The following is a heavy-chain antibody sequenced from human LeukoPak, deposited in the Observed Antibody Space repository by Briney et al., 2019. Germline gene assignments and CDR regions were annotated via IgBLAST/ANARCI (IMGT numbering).Heavy chain of an antibody. J-gene: IGHJ6*02. Sequence: PGGSLRLSCAASGFTFSNAWMSWVRQAPGKGLEWVANIKQDGSEKYYVDSVKGRFTISRDNAKNSLYLQMNSLRAEDTAVYYCARVDSSSQGNYYYYGMDVWGQGTTVTVSS. CDR1: GFTFSNAW. CDR3: ARVDSSSQGNYYYYGMDV. CDR2: IKQDGSEK. D-gene: IGHD6-6*01. V-gene: IGHV3-7*01.